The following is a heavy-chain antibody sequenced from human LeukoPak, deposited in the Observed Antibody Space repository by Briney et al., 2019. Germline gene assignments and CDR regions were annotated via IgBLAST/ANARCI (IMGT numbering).Heavy chain of an antibody. V-gene: IGHV4-61*10. CDR1: GDSISSGSYY. CDR2: INHSGST. J-gene: IGHJ4*02. Sequence: PSETLSLTCTVSGDSISSGSYYWSWIRQPAGKGLEWIGEINHSGSTNYNPSLKSRVTISVDTSKNQFSLKLSSVTAADTAVYYCARHNGGSYETFDYWGQGTLVTVSS. D-gene: IGHD1-26*01. CDR3: ARHNGGSYETFDY.